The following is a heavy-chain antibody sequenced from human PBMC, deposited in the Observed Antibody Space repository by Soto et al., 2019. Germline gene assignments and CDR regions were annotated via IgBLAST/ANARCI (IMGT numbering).Heavy chain of an antibody. Sequence: QVQLVQSGAEVKKPGASVKVSCKASGYTFTIYGISWVRQAPGQGLEWMGWISGYNGNTNYAKNLQDRVTLTPDASTSSVYRELRSLRSDDTAVHYCARVDYYYSSGYYGYWGQGTLITVSS. CDR2: ISGYNGNT. CDR3: ARVDYYYSSGYYGY. J-gene: IGHJ4*02. V-gene: IGHV1-18*04. CDR1: GYTFTIYG. D-gene: IGHD3-22*01.